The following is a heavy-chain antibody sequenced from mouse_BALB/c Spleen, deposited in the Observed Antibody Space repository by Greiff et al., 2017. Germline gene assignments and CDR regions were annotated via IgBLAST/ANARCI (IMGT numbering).Heavy chain of an antibody. Sequence: EVQLQQSGPELVKPGASVKMSCKASGYTFTSYVMHWVKQKPGQGLEWIGYINPYNDGTKYNEKFKGKATLTSDKSSSTAYMELSSLTSEDSAVYYCARANYDYDEGWFAYWGQGTLVTVSA. CDR2: INPYNDGT. J-gene: IGHJ3*01. D-gene: IGHD2-4*01. V-gene: IGHV1-14*01. CDR3: ARANYDYDEGWFAY. CDR1: GYTFTSYV.